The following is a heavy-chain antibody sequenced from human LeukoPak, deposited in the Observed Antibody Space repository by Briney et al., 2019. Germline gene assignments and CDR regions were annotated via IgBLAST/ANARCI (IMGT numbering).Heavy chain of an antibody. CDR2: IYPGDSDT. CDR1: GYSFANYW. V-gene: IGHV5-51*01. Sequence: GESLKISCQCSGYSFANYWIGWGRQMPRKGMGGMGIIYPGDSDTTYNPSFQSQVIISADKSISTAYLQWSSLKASDTAMYYCARKRGTFAYWGEGSLVTVSS. CDR3: ARKRGTFAY. J-gene: IGHJ4*02.